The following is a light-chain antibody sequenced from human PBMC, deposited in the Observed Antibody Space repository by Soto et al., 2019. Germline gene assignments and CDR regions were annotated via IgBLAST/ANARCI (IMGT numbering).Light chain of an antibody. V-gene: IGKV3-15*01. CDR2: GAS. CDR3: QQSNNWPYT. J-gene: IGKJ2*01. Sequence: EIVMTHSPAILSVSPGERATLSWRASQRVRDNLAWYQQKPGQAPRHLIYGASTRATGIPARFSGSGSGTEFTLTINSLQSEDFALYFCQQSNNWPYTFGQGTKLEIK. CDR1: QRVRDN.